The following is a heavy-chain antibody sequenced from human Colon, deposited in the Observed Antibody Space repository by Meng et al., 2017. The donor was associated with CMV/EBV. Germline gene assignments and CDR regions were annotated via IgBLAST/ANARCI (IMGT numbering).Heavy chain of an antibody. CDR1: SDTFTSSG. Sequence: KVYCKTSSDTFTSSGFSWVRQAPGQGLEWMGWVSAYNGNTNYAQKFQDRVSMTTDTSTSTVYMELRSLTSDDTAVYYCARGTHYFDYWGQGTLVTVSS. CDR3: ARGTHYFDY. J-gene: IGHJ4*02. D-gene: IGHD3/OR15-3a*01. CDR2: VSAYNGNT. V-gene: IGHV1-18*01.